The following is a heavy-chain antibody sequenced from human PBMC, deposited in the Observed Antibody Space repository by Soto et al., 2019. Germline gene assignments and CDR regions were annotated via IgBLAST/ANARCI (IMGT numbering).Heavy chain of an antibody. CDR3: AKDRVTTFTDYYYYGMDV. J-gene: IGHJ6*02. D-gene: IGHD4-4*01. CDR1: GFTFSSYA. CDR2: ISGSGGST. Sequence: PGGSLRLSCAASGFTFSSYAMSWVRQAPGKGLEWVSAISGSGGSTYYADSVKGRFTISRDNSKNTLYLQMNSLRAEDTAVYYCAKDRVTTFTDYYYYGMDVWGQGTTVTVSS. V-gene: IGHV3-23*01.